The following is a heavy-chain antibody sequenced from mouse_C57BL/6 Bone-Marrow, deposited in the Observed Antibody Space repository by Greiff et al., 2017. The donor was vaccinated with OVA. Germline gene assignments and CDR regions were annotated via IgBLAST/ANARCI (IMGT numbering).Heavy chain of an antibody. J-gene: IGHJ3*01. CDR2: ISSGSSTI. Sequence: EVQGVESGGGLVKPGGSLKLSCAASGFTFSDYGMHWVRQAPEKGLEWVAYISSGSSTIYYADTVKGRFTISRDNAKNTLFLQMTSLRSEDTAMYYCARPRYYGNFAWFAYWGQGTLVTVSA. V-gene: IGHV5-17*01. CDR3: ARPRYYGNFAWFAY. CDR1: GFTFSDYG. D-gene: IGHD2-1*01.